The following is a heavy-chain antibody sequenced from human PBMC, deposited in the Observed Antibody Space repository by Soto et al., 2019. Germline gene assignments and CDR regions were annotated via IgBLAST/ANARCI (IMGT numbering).Heavy chain of an antibody. CDR1: GFTVSSKY. D-gene: IGHD2-15*01. Sequence: VGSVRLSCAASGFTVSSKYMNWVRQAPGKGLEWVSIIWSAGLTYYADSVRGRFTISRDISKNILFLQMNNLRAEDSAIYYCARELPPDLWGQGTLVAVSS. J-gene: IGHJ5*02. CDR2: IWSAGLT. V-gene: IGHV3-53*01. CDR3: ARELPPDL.